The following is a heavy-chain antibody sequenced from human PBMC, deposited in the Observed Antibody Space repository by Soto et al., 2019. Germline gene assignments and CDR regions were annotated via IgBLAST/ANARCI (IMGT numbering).Heavy chain of an antibody. J-gene: IGHJ5*02. CDR2: IDPSVSYT. V-gene: IGHV5-10-1*01. CDR1: GYSFTNYW. Sequence: GESLKISCEGSGYSFTNYWISWVRQMPGKGLEWMGRIDPSVSYTNYSASFECHVTISADKSNRTAYLLCRSLKALDTAMYYCAIAGYGSGSYSVWFDPWGQGTLVTVSS. CDR3: AIAGYGSGSYSVWFDP. D-gene: IGHD3-10*01.